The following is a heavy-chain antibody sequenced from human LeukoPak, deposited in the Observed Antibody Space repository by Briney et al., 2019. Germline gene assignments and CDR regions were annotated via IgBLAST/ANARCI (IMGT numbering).Heavy chain of an antibody. D-gene: IGHD6-13*01. CDR3: ARLRVQQLASSYYMDV. J-gene: IGHJ6*03. CDR2: LYYGVNT. V-gene: IGHV4-39*01. Sequence: SETLSLTCTVSGDSVTTTNFYWGWIRQAPGKGLEWIGSLYYGVNTYYKPSLKSRVTISVDTSLNQFSLILTSVTAADTGVHYCARLRVQQLASSYYMDVWGKGTTVTVSS. CDR1: GDSVTTTNFY.